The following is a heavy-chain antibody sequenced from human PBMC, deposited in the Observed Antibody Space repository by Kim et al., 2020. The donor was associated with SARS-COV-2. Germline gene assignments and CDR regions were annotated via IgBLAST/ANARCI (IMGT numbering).Heavy chain of an antibody. J-gene: IGHJ4*02. CDR3: VKGAWLDY. V-gene: IGHV3-23*01. Sequence: GGSLRLSCVASGFSFGTFDMSWVRQAPGKGLKWVSVIKGRDDSTYYAESVKGRFTVSRDIARNTLYLQMNSLRSDDTAIYYCVKGAWLDYWGPGTLVTVSS. CDR2: IKGRDDST. CDR1: GFSFGTFD. D-gene: IGHD5-12*01.